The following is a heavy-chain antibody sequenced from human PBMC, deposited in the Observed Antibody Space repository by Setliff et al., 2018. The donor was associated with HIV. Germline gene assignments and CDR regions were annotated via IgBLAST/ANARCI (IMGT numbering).Heavy chain of an antibody. CDR2: MSHSGST. CDR3: ARSGCKGGSCWSHSVMVY. J-gene: IGHJ4*02. Sequence: SETLSLTCAVYGGSFSAYHWSWIRQPPGKGLEWIGSMSHSGSTLYNPSLKSRVTISVDTSKSQFFLNLTSMSAADSAVYYCARSGCKGGSCWSHSVMVYWGQGALVTVSS. D-gene: IGHD2-15*01. V-gene: IGHV4-34*10. CDR1: GGSFSAYH.